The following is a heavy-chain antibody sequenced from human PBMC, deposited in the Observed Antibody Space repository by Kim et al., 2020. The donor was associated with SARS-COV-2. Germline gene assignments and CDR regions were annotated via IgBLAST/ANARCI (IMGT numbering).Heavy chain of an antibody. J-gene: IGHJ4*02. CDR1: GYTFTSYA. CDR2: IDADNGNT. V-gene: IGHV1-3*01. Sequence: ASVKVSCKASGYTFTSYAFHWVRQAPGQGLEWMGWIDADNGNTKYSQKFQGIVTLTRDTSASTAYMELSSLRSEDTAVYYCARNEDYWGQGTLVTVSS. CDR3: ARNEDY.